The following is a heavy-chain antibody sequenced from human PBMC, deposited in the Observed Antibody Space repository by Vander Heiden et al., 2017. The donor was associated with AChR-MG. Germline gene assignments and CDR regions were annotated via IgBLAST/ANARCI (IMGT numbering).Heavy chain of an antibody. CDR1: GGPINRGGYA. J-gene: IGHJ5*02. V-gene: IGHV4-30-2*06. D-gene: IGHD1-1*01. CDR3: ARYNSGQDWFDP. Sequence: QLRLQESGPGLLKPSQTLSLTCAVSGGPINRGGYAWSWIRQSPGKALEWIGYIYDRGTTYYNPSLKNRVTLSVDKSKNQFSLRLTSVTAADTAVYFCARYNSGQDWFDPWGQGTLVTVSS. CDR2: IYDRGTT.